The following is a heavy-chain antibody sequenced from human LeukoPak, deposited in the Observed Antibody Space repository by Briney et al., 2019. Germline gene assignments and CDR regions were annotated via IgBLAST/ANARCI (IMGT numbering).Heavy chain of an antibody. V-gene: IGHV4-31*03. J-gene: IGHJ5*02. CDR2: IYYSGST. CDR3: ARGRYSGYPNNWFDP. CDR1: GGSISSGGYY. D-gene: IGHD5-12*01. Sequence: SQTLSLTCTVSGGSISSGGYYWSWIRQHPGKGLEWIGYIYYSGSTYYNPSLKGRVTISADTSKNQFSLKLSSVTAADTAVYFCARGRYSGYPNNWFDPWGQGTLVTVSS.